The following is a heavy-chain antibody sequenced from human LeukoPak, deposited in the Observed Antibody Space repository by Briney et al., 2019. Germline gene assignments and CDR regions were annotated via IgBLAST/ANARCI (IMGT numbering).Heavy chain of an antibody. CDR3: ARGSELIAAAGIFDY. CDR1: GXSVSSGSYY. V-gene: IGHV4-61*01. D-gene: IGHD6-13*01. J-gene: IGHJ4*02. Sequence: PSETLSLTCTVSGXSVSSGSYYWSWIRQPPEKGLEWIGYIYYSGSTNYNPSLKSRVTISVDTSKNQFSLKLSSVTAADTAVYYCARGSELIAAAGIFDYWGQGTLVTVSS. CDR2: IYYSGST.